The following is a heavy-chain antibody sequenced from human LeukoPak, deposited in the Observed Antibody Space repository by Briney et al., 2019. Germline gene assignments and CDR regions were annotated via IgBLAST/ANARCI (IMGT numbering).Heavy chain of an antibody. D-gene: IGHD3-3*01. Sequence: GASVKVSCKASGYTFTGSYMHWVRQAPGQGLEWMGWINPNSGGTNYAQKFQGRVTMTRDTSISTAYMELSRLRSDDTAVYYCARDRHYYDFWSGPLFDYWGQGTLVTVSS. V-gene: IGHV1-2*02. CDR3: ARDRHYYDFWSGPLFDY. J-gene: IGHJ4*02. CDR1: GYTFTGSY. CDR2: INPNSGGT.